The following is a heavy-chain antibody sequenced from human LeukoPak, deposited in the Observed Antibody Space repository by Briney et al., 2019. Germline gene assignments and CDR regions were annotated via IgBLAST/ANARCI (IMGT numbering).Heavy chain of an antibody. Sequence: PSETLSLTCAVYGGSFSGYYWSWIRQPPGKGLEWIGEINHSGSTNYNPSLKSRVTISVDTSKNQFSLKLSSVTAADTAVYYCARAGYYYGSGSYQIDYWGQGTLVTVSS. CDR1: GGSFSGYY. J-gene: IGHJ4*02. CDR3: ARAGYYYGSGSYQIDY. CDR2: INHSGST. V-gene: IGHV4-34*01. D-gene: IGHD3-10*01.